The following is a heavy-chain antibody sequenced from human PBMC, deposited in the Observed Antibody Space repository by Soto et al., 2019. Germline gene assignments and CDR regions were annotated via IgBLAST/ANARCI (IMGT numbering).Heavy chain of an antibody. CDR1: GFTFSSYA. CDR2: ISYDGSNK. D-gene: IGHD1-1*01. J-gene: IGHJ6*02. V-gene: IGHV3-30-3*01. CDR3: ARDRLRYNWNDFPYYYYGMDV. Sequence: QVQLVESGGGVVQPGRSLRLSCAASGFTFSSYAMHWVRQAPGKGLELVAVISYDGSNKYYADSVKGRFTISRDNSKNTLYLQMNSLRAEDTAVYYCARDRLRYNWNDFPYYYYGMDVWVQGTTVTVSS.